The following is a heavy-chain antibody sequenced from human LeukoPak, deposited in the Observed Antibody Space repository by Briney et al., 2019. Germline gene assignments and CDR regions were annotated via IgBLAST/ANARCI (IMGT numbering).Heavy chain of an antibody. D-gene: IGHD2-2*01. V-gene: IGHV3-74*03. CDR3: QGVPAG. J-gene: IGHJ4*02. CDR2: ISPDGSTT. CDR1: GFTFSRYW. Sequence: GGSLRLSCAASGFTFSRYWMHWVRQAPGKGLMWVSRISPDGSTTLYADSVKGRFTISRDNAKNTLYLQMNSLGAEDTAVYYCQGVPAGWGQGTLVTVSS.